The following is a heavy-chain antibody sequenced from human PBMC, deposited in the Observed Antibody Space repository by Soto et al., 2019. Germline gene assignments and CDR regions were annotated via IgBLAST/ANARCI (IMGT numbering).Heavy chain of an antibody. V-gene: IGHV1-69*01. D-gene: IGHD3-22*01. CDR2: IIPIFGTA. CDR3: SRENLPYDSSGYYLK. Sequence: QVQLVQSGAEVKKPGSSVKVSCKASVGTFSSYAISWVRQAPGQGLEWMGGIIPIFGTANYAQKFQGRVTITADESTSTAYMELSSLRSEDTAVYYCSRENLPYDSSGYYLKWGQGTLVTVSS. CDR1: VGTFSSYA. J-gene: IGHJ4*02.